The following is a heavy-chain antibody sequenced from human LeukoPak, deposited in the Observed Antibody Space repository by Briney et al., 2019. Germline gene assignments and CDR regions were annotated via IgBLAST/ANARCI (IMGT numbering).Heavy chain of an antibody. CDR3: ARDVETITFGGAYDY. V-gene: IGHV4-39*07. J-gene: IGHJ4*02. Sequence: PSETLSLTCTVSGGSISSGSYYWGWIRQPPGKGLEWIGSIYYSGSTYYNPSLKSRVTISVDTSKNQFSLKLSSVTAADTAVYYCARDVETITFGGAYDYWGQGTLVTVSS. D-gene: IGHD3-16*01. CDR1: GGSISSGSYY. CDR2: IYYSGST.